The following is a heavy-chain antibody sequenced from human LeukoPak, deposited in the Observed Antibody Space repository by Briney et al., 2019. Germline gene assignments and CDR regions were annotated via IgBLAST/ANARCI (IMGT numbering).Heavy chain of an antibody. CDR3: VRGEYSYGPLDYYYYMDV. CDR2: ISSSSSYI. Sequence: GGSLRLSCAASGFTFSDYTMNWGRQGPGKGLEWGSSISSSSSYIYYADSVKGRFTISRDNAKNSLSLPMKSLRAEDTAVYYCVRGEYSYGPLDYYYYMDVWGKGTTVTVSS. CDR1: GFTFSDYT. D-gene: IGHD5-18*01. V-gene: IGHV3-21*01. J-gene: IGHJ6*03.